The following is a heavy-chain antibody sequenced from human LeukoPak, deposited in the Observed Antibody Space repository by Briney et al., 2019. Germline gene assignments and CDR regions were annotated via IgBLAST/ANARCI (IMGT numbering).Heavy chain of an antibody. J-gene: IGHJ4*02. Sequence: GESLKISCQDSGYIYSSYWIAWVRQMPGKGLEWMGMIYYGDSDTKYSPSFQGQVTISADRSTGTAYLQWSSLKASDSAMYYCARLSITAPGTFDYWGQGTLVTVSS. CDR2: IYYGDSDT. D-gene: IGHD6-13*01. V-gene: IGHV5-51*01. CDR1: GYIYSSYW. CDR3: ARLSITAPGTFDY.